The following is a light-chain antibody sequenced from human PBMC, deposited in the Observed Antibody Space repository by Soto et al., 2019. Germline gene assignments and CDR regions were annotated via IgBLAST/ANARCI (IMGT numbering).Light chain of an antibody. CDR2: GAS. CDR1: QSVGSN. CDR3: QHYNNWSA. J-gene: IGKJ5*01. V-gene: IGKV3D-15*01. Sequence: EIVVTQSPATLSVSPGERATLSCRASQSVGSNLAWYQQRPGQAPRLLISGASTRATGVPGRFSGSGSGTEFTLSISSLQSEDFAVYYCQHYNNWSAFGQGTRLEIK.